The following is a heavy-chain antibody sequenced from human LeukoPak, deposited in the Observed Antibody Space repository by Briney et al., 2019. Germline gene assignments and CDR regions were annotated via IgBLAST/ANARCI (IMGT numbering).Heavy chain of an antibody. V-gene: IGHV3-11*01. Sequence: PGGSLRLSCAASGFTFNDYYMSWIRQAPGRGLEWLSYINIGGTNTHYADSVKGRFTISRDNAKKSLYLEMNNLRAEDTAVYYCATDGAGFDTWGQGVLVTVSS. CDR1: GFTFNDYY. J-gene: IGHJ5*02. CDR3: ATDGAGFDT. CDR2: INIGGTNT.